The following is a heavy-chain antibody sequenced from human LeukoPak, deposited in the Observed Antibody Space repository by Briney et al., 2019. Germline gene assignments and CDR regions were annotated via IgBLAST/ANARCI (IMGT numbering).Heavy chain of an antibody. CDR1: GFTVSSNY. Sequence: PGGSLRLSCAASGFTVSSNYMSWIRQPPGKGLEWIGSIYYSGSTYYNPSLKSRVTISVDTSKNQFSLKLSSVTAADTAVYYCARDDYYGSGSYMDYWGQGTLVTVSS. CDR3: ARDDYYGSGSYMDY. D-gene: IGHD3-10*01. CDR2: IYYSGST. J-gene: IGHJ4*02. V-gene: IGHV4-39*07.